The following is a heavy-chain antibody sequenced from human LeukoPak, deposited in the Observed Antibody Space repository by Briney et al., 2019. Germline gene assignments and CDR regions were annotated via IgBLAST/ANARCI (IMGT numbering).Heavy chain of an antibody. CDR1: GGSISSRNYY. V-gene: IGHV4-39*01. J-gene: IGHJ4*02. Sequence: PSETLSLTCTVSGGSISSRNYYWGWIRQPPGKGLEWIGSIHYSGSTNYKPSLKSRVTIFVDMSKNQFSLKLSSVTAADTAVYYCARQPSSMATVTTFDYWGQGTQVTVSS. D-gene: IGHD4-11*01. CDR3: ARQPSSMATVTTFDY. CDR2: IHYSGST.